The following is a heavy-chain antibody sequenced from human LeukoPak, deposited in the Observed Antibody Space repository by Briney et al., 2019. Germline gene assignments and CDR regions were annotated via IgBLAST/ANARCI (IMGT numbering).Heavy chain of an antibody. Sequence: SETLSLTCSVSGGSITGHFWSWLRQAPGKTLEWLGYVHDSGATDYNPSLKTRLTISLHTSTNQFFLRLTAVTAADTAFYHCAREEGAAGESLDFWGQGTMVTVSS. CDR2: VHDSGAT. D-gene: IGHD2-8*02. V-gene: IGHV4-59*11. CDR3: AREEGAAGESLDF. J-gene: IGHJ3*01. CDR1: GGSITGHF.